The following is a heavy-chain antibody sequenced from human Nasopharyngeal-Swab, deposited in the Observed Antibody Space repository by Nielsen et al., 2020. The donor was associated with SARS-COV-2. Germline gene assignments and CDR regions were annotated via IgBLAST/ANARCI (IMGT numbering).Heavy chain of an antibody. V-gene: IGHV1-69*13. D-gene: IGHD3-10*01. CDR2: TIPSFGTA. CDR3: ARGRGRGLLTGRFYP. J-gene: IGHJ5*02. CDR1: GGTFSSYA. Sequence: VKVSCQASGGTFSSYAISWVRKAPGQGLDGVGGTIPSFGTANYVQKFQGRVTITADKSTSTAYMQLSSLRSEDTAVCYWARGRGRGLLTGRFYPWGQGTLVTVYS.